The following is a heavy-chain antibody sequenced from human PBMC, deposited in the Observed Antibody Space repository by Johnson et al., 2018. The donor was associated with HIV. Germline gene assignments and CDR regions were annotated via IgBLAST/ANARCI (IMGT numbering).Heavy chain of an antibody. Sequence: VQLVESGGGLVQPGGSLKLSCAASGFTFSGSAMHWVRQAPGKGLEWVGRIKSKTDGGTTDYAAPVKGRFTISRDNSKNTLYLQMNSLRAEDTAVYYCAKGNRSEQWVAGGGAFDSWGQGTMVTVSS. CDR1: GFTFSGSA. V-gene: IGHV3-15*01. J-gene: IGHJ3*02. CDR3: AKGNRSEQWVAGGGAFDS. D-gene: IGHD6-19*01. CDR2: IKSKTDGGTT.